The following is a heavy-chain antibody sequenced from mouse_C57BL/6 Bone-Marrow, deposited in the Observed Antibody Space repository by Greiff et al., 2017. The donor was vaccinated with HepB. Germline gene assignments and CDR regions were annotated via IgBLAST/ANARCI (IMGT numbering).Heavy chain of an antibody. V-gene: IGHV1-61*01. CDR2: IYPSDSET. CDR1: GYTFTSYW. Sequence: QVQLQPGAELVRPGSSVKLSCKASGYTFTSYWMDWVKQRPGQGLEWIGNIYPSDSETHYNQKFKDKATLTVDKSSSTAYMQLSSLTSEDSAVYYCARGGLRRGFAYWGQGTLVTVSA. CDR3: ARGGLRRGFAY. J-gene: IGHJ3*01. D-gene: IGHD2-2*01.